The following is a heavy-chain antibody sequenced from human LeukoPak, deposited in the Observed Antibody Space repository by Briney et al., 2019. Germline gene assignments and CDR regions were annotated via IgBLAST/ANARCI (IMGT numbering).Heavy chain of an antibody. V-gene: IGHV3-74*01. CDR1: GFTFSSYW. CDR3: ARHFPSLVPAARYPDY. Sequence: GGSLRLSCAASGFTFSSYWMHWVRQAPGKGLEWVSRINTDGSSPNYADSVKGRFTISRDNAKNTLYLQMNTLRAGDTAVYYCARHFPSLVPAARYPDYWGQGTLVTVSS. J-gene: IGHJ4*02. D-gene: IGHD2-2*01. CDR2: INTDGSSP.